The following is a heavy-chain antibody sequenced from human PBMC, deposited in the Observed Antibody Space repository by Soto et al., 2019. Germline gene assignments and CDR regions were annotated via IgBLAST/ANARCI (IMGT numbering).Heavy chain of an antibody. CDR3: TTDSIGDSHYYGMDV. Sequence: GESLKISCAASGFTFSNAWMSWVRQAPGKGLEWVGRIKSKTDGGTTDYAAPVKGRFTISRDDSKNTLYLQMNSLKTEDTAVYYCTTDSIGDSHYYGMDVWGQGTTVTVSS. D-gene: IGHD2-15*01. J-gene: IGHJ6*02. V-gene: IGHV3-15*01. CDR2: IKSKTDGGTT. CDR1: GFTFSNAW.